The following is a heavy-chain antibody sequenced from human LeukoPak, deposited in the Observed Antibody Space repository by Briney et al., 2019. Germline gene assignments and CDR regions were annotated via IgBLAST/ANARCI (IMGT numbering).Heavy chain of an antibody. CDR1: GFIFSDYA. CDR2: ITGDGAGT. CDR3: TKGRVATVGGAKYAMDV. D-gene: IGHD5-12*01. Sequence: GGSLRLSCAASGFIFSDYAMHWVRQAPGKGLEWVSLITGDGAGTYYEDSVRGRFTISRDNSKNSLYLIMNSLRTEDTALYYCTKGRVATVGGAKYAMDVWGQGTTVTVSS. V-gene: IGHV3-43*02. J-gene: IGHJ6*02.